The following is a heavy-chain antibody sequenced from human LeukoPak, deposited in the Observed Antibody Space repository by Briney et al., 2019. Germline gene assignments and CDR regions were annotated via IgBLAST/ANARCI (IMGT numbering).Heavy chain of an antibody. D-gene: IGHD3-22*01. CDR2: IYYSGST. V-gene: IGHV4-31*03. CDR1: GGSISSGGYY. CDR3: ARGHYYDSGDAFDI. J-gene: IGHJ3*02. Sequence: SESLSLTCTVSGGSISSGGYYGSWIRQHPGKGLEWIGYIYYSGSTYYNPPLKSRVTISVDTSKNQFSLKLSSVTAADTAVYYCARGHYYDSGDAFDIWGQGTMVTVSS.